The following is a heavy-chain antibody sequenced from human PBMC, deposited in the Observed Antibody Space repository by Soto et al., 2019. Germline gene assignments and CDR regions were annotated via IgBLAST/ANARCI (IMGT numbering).Heavy chain of an antibody. CDR3: ARVDRHPYYYYMDV. J-gene: IGHJ6*03. V-gene: IGHV3-23*01. CDR2: ISGSGGST. Sequence: GGSLRLSCAASGFTFSSYAMSWVRQAPGKGLEWVSAISGSGGSTYYADSVKGRFTISRDNSKNTLYLQMNSLRAEDTAVYYCARVDRHPYYYYMDVWGKGTTVTVSS. CDR1: GFTFSSYA.